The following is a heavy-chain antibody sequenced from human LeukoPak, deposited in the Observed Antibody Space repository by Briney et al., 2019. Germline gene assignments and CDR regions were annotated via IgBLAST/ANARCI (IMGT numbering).Heavy chain of an antibody. CDR2: IKSKTDGGTT. Sequence: GGSLRLSCAASGFTFSNAWMSWVRQAPGKGLEWVGRIKSKTDGGTTDYAAPVKGRFTISRDDSKNTLYLQMNSLKTEDTAVYYCAKDGTEYYGIFDYWGQGTLVTVSS. J-gene: IGHJ4*02. CDR1: GFTFSNAW. V-gene: IGHV3-15*01. CDR3: AKDGTEYYGIFDY. D-gene: IGHD4-17*01.